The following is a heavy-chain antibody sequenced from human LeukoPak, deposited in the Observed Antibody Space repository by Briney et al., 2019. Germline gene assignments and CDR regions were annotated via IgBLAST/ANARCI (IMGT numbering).Heavy chain of an antibody. J-gene: IGHJ4*02. D-gene: IGHD3-9*01. CDR3: AKASHYDILTGRFDY. Sequence: GGSLRLSCAASGFTLTGYYMSWIRQAPGKGLEWLSYISSGGATIYYADSVKGRFTISRDNANNSLYLQMNSLRAEDTAVYYCAKASHYDILTGRFDYWGQGTLVTVSS. CDR1: GFTLTGYY. CDR2: ISSGGATI. V-gene: IGHV3-11*04.